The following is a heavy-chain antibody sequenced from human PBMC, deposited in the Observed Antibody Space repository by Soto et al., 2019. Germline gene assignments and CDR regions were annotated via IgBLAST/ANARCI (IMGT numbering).Heavy chain of an antibody. V-gene: IGHV4-34*01. CDR2: INHSGST. CDR1: GGSFSGYY. J-gene: IGHJ5*02. Sequence: SETLSLTCAVYGGSFSGYYWSWIRQPPGKGLEWIGEINHSGSTNYNPSLKSRVTISVDTSKNQFSLKLSSVTAADTAVYYCARGESGGKGIAAAGTTYWFDPWGQGTLVTVSS. D-gene: IGHD6-13*01. CDR3: ARGESGGKGIAAAGTTYWFDP.